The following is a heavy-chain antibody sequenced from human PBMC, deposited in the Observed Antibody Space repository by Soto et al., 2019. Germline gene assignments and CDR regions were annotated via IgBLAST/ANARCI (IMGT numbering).Heavy chain of an antibody. Sequence: TGGSLRLSCAASGFTFSSYGMHWVRQAPGKGLEWVAVIWYDGSNKYYADSVKGRFTISRDNSKNTLYLQMNSLRAEDTAVYYCARDRGYSGYDSGNTFDYWGQGTLVTVSS. D-gene: IGHD5-12*01. CDR2: IWYDGSNK. J-gene: IGHJ4*02. V-gene: IGHV3-33*01. CDR1: GFTFSSYG. CDR3: ARDRGYSGYDSGNTFDY.